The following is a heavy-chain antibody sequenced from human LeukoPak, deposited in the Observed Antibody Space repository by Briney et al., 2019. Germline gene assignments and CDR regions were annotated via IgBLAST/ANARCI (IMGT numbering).Heavy chain of an antibody. CDR1: GYTFTNHR. V-gene: IGHV5-10-1*01. Sequence: GECLKISCKGSGYTFTNHRISWVRQMPGKGLEWMGKIDPSDSYTNYSPSFQGHVTISADKSISTAYLQWSSLKASDTAMYYCARAPDSDSGYDYFDYWGQGTLVTVSS. D-gene: IGHD5-12*01. J-gene: IGHJ4*02. CDR2: IDPSDSYT. CDR3: ARAPDSDSGYDYFDY.